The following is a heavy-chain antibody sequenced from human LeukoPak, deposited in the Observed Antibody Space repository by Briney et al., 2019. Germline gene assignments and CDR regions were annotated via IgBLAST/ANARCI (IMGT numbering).Heavy chain of an antibody. CDR3: ARGQRYCSSTSCRGNYYYYYMDV. D-gene: IGHD2-2*01. Sequence: ASVKVSCKASGYTFTGYYMHWVRQAPGQGLEWMGWINPNSGGTNYAQKFQGWVTMTRDTSISTAYMELSRLRSDDTAVYYCARGQRYCSSTSCRGNYYYYYMDVWGKGTTVTVSS. V-gene: IGHV1-2*04. CDR1: GYTFTGYY. J-gene: IGHJ6*03. CDR2: INPNSGGT.